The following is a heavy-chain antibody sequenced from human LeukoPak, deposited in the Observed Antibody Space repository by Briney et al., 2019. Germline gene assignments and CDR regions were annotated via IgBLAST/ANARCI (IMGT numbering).Heavy chain of an antibody. CDR2: IYYGGST. CDR1: GDSIRRYY. CDR3: ARGPYSYDSSGAFDI. Sequence: PSETLSLTSTVPGDSIRRYYWSWIRPPPGKGLEWVGHIYYGGSTKYNPSLKSRVTISVDTSKTQFSLKLSSVTAADTAVYFCARGPYSYDSSGAFDIWGQGTMVTVSS. V-gene: IGHV4-59*08. J-gene: IGHJ3*02. D-gene: IGHD3-22*01.